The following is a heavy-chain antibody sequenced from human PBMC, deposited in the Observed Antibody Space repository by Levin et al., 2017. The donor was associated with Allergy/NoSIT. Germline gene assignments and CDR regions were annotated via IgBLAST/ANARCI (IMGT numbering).Heavy chain of an antibody. Sequence: GESLKISCAASGFTFSSYTMTWVRQAPGKGLEWVSAVSGTGGNTYYAHSVKGRFTISRDNSKNTLYLQMNSLRAEDKAVYFCAKEGPHSSGWYDAFDIWGQGTMVTVSS. CDR3: AKEGPHSSGWYDAFDI. V-gene: IGHV3-23*01. D-gene: IGHD6-19*01. CDR2: VSGTGGNT. CDR1: GFTFSSYT. J-gene: IGHJ3*02.